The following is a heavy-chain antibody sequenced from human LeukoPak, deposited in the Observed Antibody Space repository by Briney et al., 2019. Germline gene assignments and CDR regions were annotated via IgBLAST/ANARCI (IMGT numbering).Heavy chain of an antibody. J-gene: IGHJ4*02. CDR2: ISAYNGNT. V-gene: IGHV1-18*01. CDR1: GYTFTSYG. CDR3: ARAERLGYCSSTSCGGFDY. D-gene: IGHD2-2*01. Sequence: GASVKVSCKASGYTFTSYGISWVRQAPGQGLEWMGWISAYNGNTNYAQKLQGRVTMTTDTSTSTAYMELRSLRSDDTAVYYCARAERLGYCSSTSCGGFDYWGQGTLVTVSS.